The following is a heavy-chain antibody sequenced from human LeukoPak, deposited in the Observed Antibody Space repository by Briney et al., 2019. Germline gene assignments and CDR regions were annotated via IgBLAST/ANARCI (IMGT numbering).Heavy chain of an antibody. J-gene: IGHJ4*02. Sequence: GGSLRLSCAASGFAFSAYEMNWVCQAPGKGLEWVAYFAGSDTTIYYADSVRGRFTISRDNAKNSLYLQMNSLRAEDTALYYCTTLGYHLDSWGQGTLVTVSS. CDR3: TTLGYHLDS. D-gene: IGHD3-22*01. CDR1: GFAFSAYE. V-gene: IGHV3-48*03. CDR2: FAGSDTTI.